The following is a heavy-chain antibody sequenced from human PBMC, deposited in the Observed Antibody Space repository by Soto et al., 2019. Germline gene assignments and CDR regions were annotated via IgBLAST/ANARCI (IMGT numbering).Heavy chain of an antibody. CDR1: GYSFTIYC. J-gene: IGHJ3*02. D-gene: IGHD3-16*01. Sequence: GESLKSAGKGSGYSFTIYCIGWVRQMPWKGLEWMGIIYPGDSDTRYSPSFQGQVTISADKSISTAYLQWSSLKASDTAMYYCARTRPYDMGAFDIWGQGTMVTVS. V-gene: IGHV5-51*01. CDR2: IYPGDSDT. CDR3: ARTRPYDMGAFDI.